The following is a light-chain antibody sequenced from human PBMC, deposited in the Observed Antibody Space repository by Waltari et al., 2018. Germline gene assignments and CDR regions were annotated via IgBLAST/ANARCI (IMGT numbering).Light chain of an antibody. V-gene: IGLV2-23*02. Sequence: QSKLTQPASVSGTPGQSITLTCTGNTTDVGNYDLVSWYQHHPGKAPKLLICEVIKRPSGVSSRFSGSKSGSTASLIISGLQPDDEADYYCCSYAGRGTYVFGSGTKVTVL. CDR2: EVI. CDR3: CSYAGRGTYV. J-gene: IGLJ1*01. CDR1: TTDVGNYDL.